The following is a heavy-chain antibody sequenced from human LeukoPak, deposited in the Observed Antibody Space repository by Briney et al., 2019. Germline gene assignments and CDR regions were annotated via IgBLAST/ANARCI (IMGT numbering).Heavy chain of an antibody. Sequence: PGGSLRLSCAASGFTFSSYAMYWVRQAPGKGLGWVADISYDGSNKYYADSVKGRFTISRDNTKNTLYLQMNSLRAEDTAVYYCAKDSQFSSDRFYYMDVWGKGTTVTVSS. CDR2: ISYDGSNK. CDR1: GFTFSSYA. CDR3: AKDSQFSSDRFYYMDV. J-gene: IGHJ6*03. D-gene: IGHD3-3*01. V-gene: IGHV3-30-3*01.